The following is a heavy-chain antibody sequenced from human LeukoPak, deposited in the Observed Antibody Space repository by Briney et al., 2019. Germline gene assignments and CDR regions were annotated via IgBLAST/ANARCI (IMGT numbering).Heavy chain of an antibody. CDR3: ARAPSGGFDY. V-gene: IGHV4-59*12. CDR2: IYYSGST. Sequence: PSETLSLTCTVSGGSISSYYWSWIRQPPGEGLEWIGYIYYSGSTNYNPSLKSRVTISVDTSKNQFSLKLSSVTAADTAVYYCARAPSGGFDYWGQGTLVTVSS. D-gene: IGHD1-1*01. CDR1: GGSISSYY. J-gene: IGHJ4*02.